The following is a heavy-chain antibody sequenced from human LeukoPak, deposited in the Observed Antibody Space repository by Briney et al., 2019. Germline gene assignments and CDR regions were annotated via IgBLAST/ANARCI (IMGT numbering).Heavy chain of an antibody. CDR2: MNPNSGNT. V-gene: IGHV1-8*01. CDR3: ARGPSHYYDSSGYYGY. Sequence: ASVKVSCKASGYTFTRYDINWERQATGQGLEWMGWMNPNSGNTGYAQKFQGRVTMTRNTSISTAYMELSSLRSEDTAVYYCARGPSHYYDSSGYYGYWGQGTLVTASS. D-gene: IGHD3-22*01. CDR1: GYTFTRYD. J-gene: IGHJ4*02.